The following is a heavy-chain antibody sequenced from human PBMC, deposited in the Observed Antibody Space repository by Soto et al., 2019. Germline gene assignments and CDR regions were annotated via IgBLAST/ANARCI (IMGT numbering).Heavy chain of an antibody. V-gene: IGHV3-23*01. CDR1: GFTFSSHA. CDR2: LSDSGISI. Sequence: EVQLLESGGGLVQPGGSLRLSCTASGFTFSSHAMTWVRQAPGKGLEWVSGLSDSGISIYYADSVKDRLTISRDNSKNTLYLQIHTLRAEDTAVYXXXXXXXXXXXGFFDLWGQGTLVTVSS. CDR3: XXXXXXXXXGFFDL. J-gene: IGHJ4*02. D-gene: IGHD3-10*01.